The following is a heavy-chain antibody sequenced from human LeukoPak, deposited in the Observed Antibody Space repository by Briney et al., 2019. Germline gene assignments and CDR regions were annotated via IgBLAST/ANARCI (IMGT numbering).Heavy chain of an antibody. V-gene: IGHV4-59*01. Sequence: SETLSLTCTVSGGSISSYYWSWIRQPPGKGLEWIGYIYYSGSTNYNPSLKSRVTILVDTSKNQFSLKLSSVTAADTAVYYCARGSAMARAVDYWGQGTLVTVSS. CDR2: IYYSGST. CDR3: ARGSAMARAVDY. CDR1: GGSISSYY. D-gene: IGHD5-18*01. J-gene: IGHJ4*02.